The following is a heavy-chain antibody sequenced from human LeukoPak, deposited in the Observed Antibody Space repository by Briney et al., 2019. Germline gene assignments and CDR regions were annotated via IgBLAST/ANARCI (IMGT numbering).Heavy chain of an antibody. V-gene: IGHV4-59*08. CDR2: IYCSGST. D-gene: IGHD3-10*01. CDR1: GGSISSYY. J-gene: IGHJ6*02. Sequence: SETLSLTCTVSGGSISSYYWSWIRRPPGKGLEWIGYIYCSGSTNYNPSLKSRVIISVDTSKNQFSLKVSSVTAADTAVYYCARHGRGYYNGMDVWGQGTTVTVSS. CDR3: ARHGRGYYNGMDV.